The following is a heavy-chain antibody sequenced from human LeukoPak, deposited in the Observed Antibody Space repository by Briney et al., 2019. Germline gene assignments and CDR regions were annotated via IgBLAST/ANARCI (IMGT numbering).Heavy chain of an antibody. D-gene: IGHD3-10*01. CDR3: ARDEWSGTPYYFDY. J-gene: IGHJ4*02. V-gene: IGHV3-23*01. CDR1: GFTFSSYA. CDR2: ISGSGYTT. Sequence: GGSLRLSCAASGFTFSSYAMNWVRQAPGKGLEWVSAISGSGYTTYYADSVKGRFTISRDNSKNTLYLQMNSLRAEDTAVYYCARDEWSGTPYYFDYWGQGTLVTVSS.